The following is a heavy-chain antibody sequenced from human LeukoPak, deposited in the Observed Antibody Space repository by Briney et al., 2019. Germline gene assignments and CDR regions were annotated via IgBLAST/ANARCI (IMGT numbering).Heavy chain of an antibody. CDR2: IKPDGSVT. CDR1: EFTFSTSW. D-gene: IGHD1-1*01. V-gene: IGHV3-7*01. Sequence: GGSLRLSCEASEFTFSTSWMCWVRQAPGKGLEWVANIKPDGSVTHYVDSVKGRFAISRDNARNSLYLQMNSLRAEDTALYYCARHGGTTGYGLDLWGQGTTVTVSS. CDR3: ARHGGTTGYGLDL. J-gene: IGHJ6*02.